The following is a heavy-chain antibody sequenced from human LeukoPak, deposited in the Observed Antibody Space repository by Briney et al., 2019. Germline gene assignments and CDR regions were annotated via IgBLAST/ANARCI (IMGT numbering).Heavy chain of an antibody. Sequence: GESLKISCKGSGDNFNNNWIAWVRQMPGKGLEWVGIIRPTNSDTQYSPSFQGQVTISADKSISTAYLRWSSLKASDTAMYYCARHHSSSWPDYWGQGTLVTVSS. CDR3: ARHHSSSWPDY. V-gene: IGHV5-51*01. CDR2: IRPTNSDT. J-gene: IGHJ4*02. D-gene: IGHD6-13*01. CDR1: GDNFNNNW.